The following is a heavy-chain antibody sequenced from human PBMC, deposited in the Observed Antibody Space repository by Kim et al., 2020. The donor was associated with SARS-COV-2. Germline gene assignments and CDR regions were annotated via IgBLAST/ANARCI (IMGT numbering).Heavy chain of an antibody. D-gene: IGHD6-6*01. CDR3: ASQFEYSSSYFDY. V-gene: IGHV4-34*01. J-gene: IGHJ4*02. CDR2: INHSGST. Sequence: SETLSLTCAVYGGSFSGYYWSWIRQPPGKGLEWIGEINHSGSTNYNPSLKSRVTISVDTSKNQFSLKLSSVTAADTAVYYCASQFEYSSSYFDYWSQGTLVTVSS. CDR1: GGSFSGYY.